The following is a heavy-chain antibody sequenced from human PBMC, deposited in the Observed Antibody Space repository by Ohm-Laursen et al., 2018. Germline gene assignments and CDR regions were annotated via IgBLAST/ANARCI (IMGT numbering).Heavy chain of an antibody. CDR2: ADSGGSAT. CDR3: ARGSLNGLDV. V-gene: IGHV3-74*01. Sequence: SLRLSCAASGFTFSTYPMHWVRQGPGKGVVWVSRADSGGSATSYADSVKGRFTISRDNAKNTLYLQMNSLRVEDTAVYYCARGSLNGLDVWGQGTTVTVSS. D-gene: IGHD3-16*01. CDR1: GFTFSTYP. J-gene: IGHJ6*02.